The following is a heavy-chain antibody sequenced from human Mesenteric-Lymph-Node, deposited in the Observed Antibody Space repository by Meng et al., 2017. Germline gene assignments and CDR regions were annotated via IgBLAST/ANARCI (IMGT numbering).Heavy chain of an antibody. J-gene: IGHJ4*02. D-gene: IGHD3-3*01. Sequence: GESLKISCAASGFSFSSFTMHWVRQAPGKGLEWVAVISYDGSNKYYADSVKGRLTISRDNSKNALYLQMNGLRSEDTAVYYCATVNDFWSGYYSLELDYWGQGTLVTVSS. CDR3: ATVNDFWSGYYSLELDY. CDR1: GFSFSSFT. CDR2: ISYDGSNK. V-gene: IGHV3-30*04.